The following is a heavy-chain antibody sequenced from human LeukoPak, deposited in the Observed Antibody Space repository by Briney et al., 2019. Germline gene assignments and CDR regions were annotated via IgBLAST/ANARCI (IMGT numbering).Heavy chain of an antibody. CDR1: GFTFSGYS. CDR2: ISSSSSYI. V-gene: IGHV3-21*01. Sequence: GGSLRLSCAASGFTFSGYSMNWVRQAPGKGLGWVSSISSSSSYIYYADSVKGRFTISRDNAKNSLYLQMNSLRAEDTAVYYCAGGPELQLWLYDYWGQGTLVTVSS. D-gene: IGHD5-18*01. CDR3: AGGPELQLWLYDY. J-gene: IGHJ4*02.